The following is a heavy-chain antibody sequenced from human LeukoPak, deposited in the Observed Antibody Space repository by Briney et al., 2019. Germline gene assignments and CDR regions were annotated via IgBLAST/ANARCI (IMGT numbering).Heavy chain of an antibody. CDR2: IKQDGSEN. Sequence: GGSLRLSCAASGLTFSTYWMSWVRQAPGKGLEWVANIKQDGSENYFVDSVKGRFTISRDNAKNSLYLQMNSLRAEDTAVYYCARAPWIQLWSYYFDYWGQGTQVTVSS. CDR1: GLTFSTYW. V-gene: IGHV3-7*01. D-gene: IGHD5-18*01. J-gene: IGHJ4*02. CDR3: ARAPWIQLWSYYFDY.